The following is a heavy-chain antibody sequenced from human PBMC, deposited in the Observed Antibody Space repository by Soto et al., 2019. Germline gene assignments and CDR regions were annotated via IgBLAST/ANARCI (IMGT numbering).Heavy chain of an antibody. CDR1: GYTFTGYY. CDR3: GTSSYSDSSGYYYFDY. J-gene: IGHJ4*02. CDR2: INPNSGGT. D-gene: IGHD3-22*01. Sequence: ASVKVSCKASGYTFTGYYLHWVRQATGQGLEWMGWINPNSGGTNYAQTFQGRVTMTRDTSISTAYMELSRLRSADTAVYYCGTSSYSDSSGYYYFDYWGQGTLVTVSS. V-gene: IGHV1-2*02.